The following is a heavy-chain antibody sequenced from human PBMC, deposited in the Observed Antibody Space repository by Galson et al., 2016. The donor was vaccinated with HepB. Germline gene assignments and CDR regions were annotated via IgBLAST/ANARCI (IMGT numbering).Heavy chain of an antibody. J-gene: IGHJ4*02. CDR1: GGSISSSSYY. CDR2: IYYSGST. CDR3: ASMVRGVTIYY. V-gene: IGHV4-39*01. D-gene: IGHD3-10*01. Sequence: SETLSLTCTVSGGSISSSSYYWGWIRQPPGKGLAWIGSIYYSGSTYYNPSLTSRVTISVDTSKNQFSLKLSSVTAADTAVYYCASMVRGVTIYYWGQGTLVTVSS.